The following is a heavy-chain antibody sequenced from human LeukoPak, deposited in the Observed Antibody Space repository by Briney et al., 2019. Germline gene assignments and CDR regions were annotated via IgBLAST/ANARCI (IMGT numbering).Heavy chain of an antibody. D-gene: IGHD3-10*01. CDR2: ISGSGGST. CDR3: AKDRMVRGLIQYYFDY. CDR1: GFTFSSYA. J-gene: IGHJ4*02. V-gene: IGHV3-23*01. Sequence: GGSLRLSCAASGFTFSSYAMSWVRQAPGKGLEWVSAISGSGGSTYYADSVKGRFTISRDNSKNTLYLQMNSLRAEDTAVYYCAKDRMVRGLIQYYFDYWGQGTLVTVSS.